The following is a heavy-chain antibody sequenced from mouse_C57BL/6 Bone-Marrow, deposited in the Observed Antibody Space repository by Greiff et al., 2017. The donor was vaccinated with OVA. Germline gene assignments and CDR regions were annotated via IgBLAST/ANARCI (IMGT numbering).Heavy chain of an antibody. CDR3: TGEDYYYGSSYDYYAMDY. J-gene: IGHJ4*01. CDR1: GFTFSNYW. D-gene: IGHD1-1*01. Sequence: EVKLVESGGGLVQPGGSMKLSCVASGFTFSNYWMNWVRQSPEKGLEWVAQIRLKSDNYATHYAESVKGRFTISRDDSKSSVYLQMNNLRAEDTGIYYCTGEDYYYGSSYDYYAMDYWGQGTSVTVSS. V-gene: IGHV6-3*01. CDR2: IRLKSDNYAT.